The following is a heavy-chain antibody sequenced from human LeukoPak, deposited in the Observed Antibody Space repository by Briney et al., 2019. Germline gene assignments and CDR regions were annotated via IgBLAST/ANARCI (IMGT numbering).Heavy chain of an antibody. V-gene: IGHV3-33*01. CDR3: ARELEIAVAGTLGY. J-gene: IGHJ4*02. D-gene: IGHD6-19*01. Sequence: PGGTLTLSCAASGFTFSSYAMHWVRQAPGKGLEWVAVIWYDGSNTYYADSVKGRFTISRDHSKNTLYLQMKSLRAEDTAVYYCARELEIAVAGTLGYWGQGTLVTVSS. CDR2: IWYDGSNT. CDR1: GFTFSSYA.